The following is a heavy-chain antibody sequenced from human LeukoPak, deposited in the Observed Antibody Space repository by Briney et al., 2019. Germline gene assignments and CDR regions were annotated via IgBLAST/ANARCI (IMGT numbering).Heavy chain of an antibody. V-gene: IGHV1-69*06. CDR2: IIPIFGTA. J-gene: IGHJ4*02. CDR1: GGTFSSYA. D-gene: IGHD3-3*01. CDR3: ARNLNYDFWSGYLWGLFDY. Sequence: SVKVSCKASGGTFSSYAISWVRQAPGQGLEWMGGIIPIFGTANYAQKFQGRVTITADKSTSTAYMELSSLRSEDTAVYYCARNLNYDFWSGYLWGLFDYWGQGTLVTVSS.